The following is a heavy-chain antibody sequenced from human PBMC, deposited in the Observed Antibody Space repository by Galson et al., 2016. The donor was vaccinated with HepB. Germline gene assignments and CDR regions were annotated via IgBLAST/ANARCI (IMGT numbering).Heavy chain of an antibody. V-gene: IGHV1-18*01. CDR3: ARDKSKITMTD. CDR2: ISIYNGNT. Sequence: SVKVSCKASGYNFNNYGIHWVRQAPGQGLEWMGWISIYNGNTNYAQKVQGRVTMTTDTSTSTAYLELRSLRSDATAVYYCARDKSKITMTDWGQGTLVTVSS. J-gene: IGHJ4*02. CDR1: GYNFNNYG. D-gene: IGHD3-22*01.